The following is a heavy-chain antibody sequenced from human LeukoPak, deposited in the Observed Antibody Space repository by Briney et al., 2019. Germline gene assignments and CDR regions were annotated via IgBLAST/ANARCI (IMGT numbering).Heavy chain of an antibody. D-gene: IGHD6-19*01. CDR1: GYIFNRYA. CDR2: ISAYNGNT. Sequence: ASVKVSCKASGYIFNRYAMNWVRQAPGQGLEWMGWISAYNGNTNYAQKLQGRVTMTTDTSTSTAYMELRSLRSEDTAVYYCATDSSGLDYWGQGTLVTVSS. V-gene: IGHV1-18*01. CDR3: ATDSSGLDY. J-gene: IGHJ4*02.